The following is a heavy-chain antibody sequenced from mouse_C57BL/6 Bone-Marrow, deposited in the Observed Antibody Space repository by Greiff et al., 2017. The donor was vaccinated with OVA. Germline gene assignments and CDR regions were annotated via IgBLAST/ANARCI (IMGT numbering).Heavy chain of an antibody. J-gene: IGHJ4*01. CDR2: ISDGGSYT. V-gene: IGHV5-4*01. CDR1: GFTFSSYA. Sequence: EVQLVESGGGLVKPGGSLKLSCAASGFTFSSYAMSWVRQTPEKRLEWVATISDGGSYTYYPDNVKGRFTISRDNAKNNLYLQMSHLKSEDTAMYYCARVYPETYAMDYWGQGTSVTVSS. CDR3: ARVYPETYAMDY. D-gene: IGHD2-1*01.